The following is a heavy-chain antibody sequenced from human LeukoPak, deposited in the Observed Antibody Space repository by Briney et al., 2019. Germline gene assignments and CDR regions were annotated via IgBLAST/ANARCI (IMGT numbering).Heavy chain of an antibody. D-gene: IGHD2-15*01. CDR1: GYSFTSYW. CDR2: IYPGDSDI. V-gene: IGHV5-51*01. CDR3: ARQEYCSGGSCYTWFDP. Sequence: GESLKISCKGSGYSFTSYWIGWVRQMPGKGLEWMGIIYPGDSDIRYSPSFQGQVTISADKSISTAYLQWSSLKASDTAMYYCARQEYCSGGSCYTWFDPWGQGTLVTVSS. J-gene: IGHJ5*02.